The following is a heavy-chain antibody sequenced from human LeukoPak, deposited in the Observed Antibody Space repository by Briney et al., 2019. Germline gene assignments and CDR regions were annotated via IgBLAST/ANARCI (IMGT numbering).Heavy chain of an antibody. V-gene: IGHV4-30-4*01. CDR2: IYYSGST. CDR1: GGSINNDNYY. CDR3: ARGRPYSGGYHLDY. D-gene: IGHD1-26*01. Sequence: SETLSLTCTVSGGSINNDNYYWSWIRQPPGKGLEWIGYIYYSGSTYYNPSLKNRVAISIDTSKNQFSLKLSSVTAADTAVYYCARGRPYSGGYHLDYWGQGTLVTVSA. J-gene: IGHJ4*02.